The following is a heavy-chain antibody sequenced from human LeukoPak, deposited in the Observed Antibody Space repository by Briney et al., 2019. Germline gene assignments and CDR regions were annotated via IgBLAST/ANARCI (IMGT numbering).Heavy chain of an antibody. CDR1: GYTFTRYD. D-gene: IGHD3-10*01. J-gene: IGHJ5*02. V-gene: IGHV1-8*01. CDR2: MNPNSGNT. Sequence: GASVKVSCKASGYTFTRYDINWVRQATGQGLEWMGWMNPNSGNTGYAQKFQGRVTMTRNTSISTAYMELSSLRSEDTAGYYCARVGSMVRGVIGDYNWFDPWGQGTLVTVSS. CDR3: ARVGSMVRGVIGDYNWFDP.